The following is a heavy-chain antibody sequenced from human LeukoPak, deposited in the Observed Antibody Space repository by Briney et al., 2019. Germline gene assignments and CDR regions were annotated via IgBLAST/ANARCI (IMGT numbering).Heavy chain of an antibody. Sequence: ASVKVSCKASGYTFTSYGISWVRQAPGQGLEWMGWISAYNGNTNYAQKLQGRVTMTTDTSTSTVYMELRSLRSDDTAVYYCARGRYDFWSGYSYYFDYWGQGTLVTVSS. CDR2: ISAYNGNT. CDR3: ARGRYDFWSGYSYYFDY. D-gene: IGHD3-3*01. J-gene: IGHJ4*02. CDR1: GYTFTSYG. V-gene: IGHV1-18*01.